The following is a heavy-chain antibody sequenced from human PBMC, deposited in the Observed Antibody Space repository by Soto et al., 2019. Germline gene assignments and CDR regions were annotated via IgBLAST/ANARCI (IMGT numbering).Heavy chain of an antibody. CDR2: ISAHNGNT. D-gene: IGHD1-1*01. J-gene: IGHJ4*02. CDR1: GYGFTTYG. CDR3: ARGRYGDY. Sequence: QVPLGRPGAGGKKPGASVKVSCKGSGYGFTTYGFTWVRQAPGQGLEWMAWISAHNGNTNYAQKLQGRVTVTRDTSTSTAYMELRSLRSDDTAVYYCARGRYGDYWGQGALVTVSS. V-gene: IGHV1-18*01.